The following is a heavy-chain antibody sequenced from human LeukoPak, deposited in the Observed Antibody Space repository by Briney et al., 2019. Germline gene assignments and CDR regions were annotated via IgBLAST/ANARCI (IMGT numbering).Heavy chain of an antibody. D-gene: IGHD3-3*02. CDR3: ARGHLDGSPFDY. CDR1: GGSISSSNW. V-gene: IGHV4-4*02. J-gene: IGHJ4*02. Sequence: SETLSLTCAVSGGSISSSNWWSWVRQPPGKGLEWIGEIYHSGSTNYNPSLKSRVTISVDTSKNQFSLKLSSVTAADTAVYYCARGHLDGSPFDYWGQGTLVTVSS. CDR2: IYHSGST.